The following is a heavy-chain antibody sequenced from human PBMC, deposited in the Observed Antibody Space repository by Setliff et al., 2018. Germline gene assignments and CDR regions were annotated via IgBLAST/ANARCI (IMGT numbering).Heavy chain of an antibody. CDR3: ARAEYTSSSLYYYMDV. CDR2: INAGNGNT. V-gene: IGHV1-2*02. CDR1: GYASTDNY. J-gene: IGHJ6*03. D-gene: IGHD6-6*01. Sequence: ASVKVSCKTSGYASTDNYIHWVRQAPGQRLEWMGWINAGNGNTKYSQKFQGRVTMTRDTAISTAYMELRRLTSDDTAVYYCARAEYTSSSLYYYMDVWGKGTTVTVSS.